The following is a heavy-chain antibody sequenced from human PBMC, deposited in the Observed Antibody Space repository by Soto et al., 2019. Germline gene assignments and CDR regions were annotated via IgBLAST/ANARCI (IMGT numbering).Heavy chain of an antibody. Sequence: GGSLRLSCAASGFTFSSYAMSWVRQAPGKGLEWVSAISGSGGSTYYADSVKGRFTISRDNSKNTLYLQMNSLRAEDTAVYYCVKGRYCSGGSCYNNPYYYYYMDVWGKGTTVTVSS. CDR2: ISGSGGST. D-gene: IGHD2-15*01. V-gene: IGHV3-23*01. CDR3: VKGRYCSGGSCYNNPYYYYYMDV. J-gene: IGHJ6*03. CDR1: GFTFSSYA.